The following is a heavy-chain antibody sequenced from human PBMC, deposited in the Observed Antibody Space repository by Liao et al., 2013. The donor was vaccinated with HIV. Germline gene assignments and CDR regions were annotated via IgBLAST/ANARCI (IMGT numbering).Heavy chain of an antibody. CDR1: GGSISGSTYY. D-gene: IGHD3-10*01. CDR2: VYSSGRV. Sequence: QVQLQESGPGLVKPSETLSLTCSVSGGSISGSTYYWGWIRQAPGKGLEYIGTVYSSGRVNLNASLKSRVTISMDTSKNQFSLKMSSVTAADTAVYYCAKSDYGAGSDNYSYYYTDVWGEGTTVTVSS. CDR3: AKSDYGAGSDNYSYYYTDV. J-gene: IGHJ6*03. V-gene: IGHV4-39*07.